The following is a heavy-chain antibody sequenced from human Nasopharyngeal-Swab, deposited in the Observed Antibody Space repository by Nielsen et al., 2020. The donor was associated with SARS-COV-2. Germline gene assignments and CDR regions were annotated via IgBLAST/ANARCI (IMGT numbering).Heavy chain of an antibody. J-gene: IGHJ6*02. CDR1: GGTLSSYD. Sequence: SVKVSCKASGGTLSSYDISWVRQVPGQGLEWMGGIIPIFGTANYAQKFQGRVTITADESTSTAYMELSSLRSEDTAVYYCARGGYCSSTSCYNPYYYGMDVWGQGTTVTVSS. D-gene: IGHD2-2*02. V-gene: IGHV1-69*13. CDR2: IIPIFGTA. CDR3: ARGGYCSSTSCYNPYYYGMDV.